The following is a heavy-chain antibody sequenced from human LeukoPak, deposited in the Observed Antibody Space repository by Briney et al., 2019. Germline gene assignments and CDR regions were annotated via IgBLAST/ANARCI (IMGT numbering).Heavy chain of an antibody. CDR3: QSRFLEWLLDY. V-gene: IGHV4-39*01. D-gene: IGHD3-3*01. CDR2: IYDTGST. Sequence: PSETLSLTCTVSGDSIRSNNYYWGWIRQPPGKGLEWIGSIYDTGSTFYNPSLKSRVIISVDTSKNQFSLKLSSVTAADTAVYYCQSRFLEWLLDYWGQGTLVTASS. CDR1: GDSIRSNNYY. J-gene: IGHJ4*02.